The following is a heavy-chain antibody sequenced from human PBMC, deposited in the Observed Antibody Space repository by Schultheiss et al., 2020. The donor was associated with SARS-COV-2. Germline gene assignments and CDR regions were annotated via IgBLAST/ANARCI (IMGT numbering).Heavy chain of an antibody. Sequence: GGSLRLSCAASGFTFSSYAMSWVRQAPGKGLEWVSAISGSGGSTYYADSVKGRFTISRDNSKNTLYLQMNSLRAEDTAVYYCAREGQQLVLVYYYYYGMDVWGQGTTVTVSS. J-gene: IGHJ6*02. CDR3: AREGQQLVLVYYYYYGMDV. V-gene: IGHV3-23*01. D-gene: IGHD6-13*01. CDR1: GFTFSSYA. CDR2: ISGSGGST.